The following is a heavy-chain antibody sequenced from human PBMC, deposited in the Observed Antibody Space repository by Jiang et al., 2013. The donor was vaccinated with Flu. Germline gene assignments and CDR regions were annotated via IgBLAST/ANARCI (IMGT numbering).Heavy chain of an antibody. CDR2: INTANGDT. Sequence: GAEVKKPGASVKVSCKASGYTFTGYPIYWVRQAPGQGLEWMGWINTANGDTLSSHDFLGRVTISRDTSASTAYMELFNLKSVDTAMYYCTRKRYFASGSYSDFDHWGQGTLVTVSS. CDR3: TRKRYFASGSYSDFDH. CDR1: GYTFTGYP. J-gene: IGHJ4*02. D-gene: IGHD3-10*01. V-gene: IGHV1-3*04.